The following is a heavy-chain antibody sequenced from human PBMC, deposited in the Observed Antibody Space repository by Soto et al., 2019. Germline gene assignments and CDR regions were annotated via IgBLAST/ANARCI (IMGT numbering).Heavy chain of an antibody. J-gene: IGHJ5*02. Sequence: QLQLQESGPGLVKPSETLSLTCTVSGGSISSSSYYWGWIRQPPGKGLEWIGSIYYSGSTYYNPSLKSRVTISVDTSKNQFSLKLSSVTAADTAVYYCARRRGRSKSSSGSWFDPWGQGTLVTVSS. CDR1: GGSISSSSYY. D-gene: IGHD6-6*01. V-gene: IGHV4-39*01. CDR3: ARRRGRSKSSSGSWFDP. CDR2: IYYSGST.